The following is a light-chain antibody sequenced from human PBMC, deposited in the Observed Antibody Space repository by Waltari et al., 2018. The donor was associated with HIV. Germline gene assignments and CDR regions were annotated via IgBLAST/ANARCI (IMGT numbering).Light chain of an antibody. CDR1: SANIGNTS. CDR3: STWDDTLSGWV. J-gene: IGLJ3*02. CDR2: YDS. Sequence: QSVLTQPPSVSEAPRQRVTILCSGSSANIGNTSVNWYQQFPGEPPKLLIYYDSVKPSGVSVRFSGSKSGTSASLAISGLQSEDEAQYFCSTWDDTLSGWVFGGGTKLTVL. V-gene: IGLV1-36*01.